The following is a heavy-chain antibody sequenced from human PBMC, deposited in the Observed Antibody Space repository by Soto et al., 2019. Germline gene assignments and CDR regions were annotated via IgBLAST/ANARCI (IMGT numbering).Heavy chain of an antibody. D-gene: IGHD3-16*01. Sequence: EVQLVESGGGLIQPGGSLRLSCVASGLTVSHNYMAWVRQAPEMGLEWVSILYTEGTTYYADSVKGRFTISRDSSKNTLFLQMVSLRAEDTAVYDCVRPRPSGENYGMDVWGQGTTVTVSS. CDR3: VRPRPSGENYGMDV. J-gene: IGHJ6*02. V-gene: IGHV3-53*01. CDR1: GLTVSHNY. CDR2: LYTEGTT.